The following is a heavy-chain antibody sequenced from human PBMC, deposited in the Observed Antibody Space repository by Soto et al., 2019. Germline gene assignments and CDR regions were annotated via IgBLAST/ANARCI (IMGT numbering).Heavy chain of an antibody. CDR2: ISPYNGKT. J-gene: IGHJ4*02. D-gene: IGHD3-22*01. Sequence: QVQLVQSGTEVKRPGASVKVSCKASGYTFTSYVISWVRQAPGQGLEWMGWISPYNGKTNYAQKVQGRVTMTTDTSTSTAYMELRSLTSDDAAVYYCARVNPARHDSSGLPIFRYWGQGTLVTVSS. V-gene: IGHV1-18*01. CDR1: GYTFTSYV. CDR3: ARVNPARHDSSGLPIFRY.